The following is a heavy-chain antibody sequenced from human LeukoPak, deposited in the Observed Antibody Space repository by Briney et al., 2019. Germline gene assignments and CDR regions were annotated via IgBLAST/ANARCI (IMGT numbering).Heavy chain of an antibody. J-gene: IGHJ4*02. D-gene: IGHD3-22*01. V-gene: IGHV3-7*01. CDR1: GFTFSSYW. CDR2: IKQDGSEK. CDR3: ARINTYYYDSSGFFRLDVTDY. Sequence: GGSLRLSCAASGFTFSSYWMSWVRQAPGEGLEWVANIKQDGSEKYYVDSVKGRFTISRDNAKNSLYLQMNSLRAEDTAVYYCARINTYYYDSSGFFRLDVTDYWGQGTLVNVSS.